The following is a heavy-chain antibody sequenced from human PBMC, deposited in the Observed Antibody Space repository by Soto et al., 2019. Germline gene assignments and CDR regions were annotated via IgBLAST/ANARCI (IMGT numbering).Heavy chain of an antibody. CDR3: AKDRYSMGATPFDY. Sequence: WWSLRLSCSASVFTFSSYAMSWFRQAPGKGLEWVSAISGSGGSTYYADSVKGRFTISRDNSKNTLYLQMNSLRAEDTAVYYCAKDRYSMGATPFDYWGQGTLVTVSS. V-gene: IGHV3-23*01. CDR1: VFTFSSYA. J-gene: IGHJ4*02. CDR2: ISGSGGST. D-gene: IGHD1-26*01.